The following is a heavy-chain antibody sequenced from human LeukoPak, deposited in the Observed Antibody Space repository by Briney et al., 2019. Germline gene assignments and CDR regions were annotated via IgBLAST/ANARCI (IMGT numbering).Heavy chain of an antibody. CDR3: AKDPQSAYYYSSGTRLRATYFDY. CDR1: GFTFSSYA. D-gene: IGHD3-10*01. Sequence: GGSLRPSCAASGFTFSSYAMSWVRQAPGKGLEWVSAISGSGGSTYYADSVKGRFTISRDNSKNTLYLQMNSLRAEDTAVYYCAKDPQSAYYYSSGTRLRATYFDYWGQGTLVTVSS. CDR2: ISGSGGST. V-gene: IGHV3-23*01. J-gene: IGHJ4*02.